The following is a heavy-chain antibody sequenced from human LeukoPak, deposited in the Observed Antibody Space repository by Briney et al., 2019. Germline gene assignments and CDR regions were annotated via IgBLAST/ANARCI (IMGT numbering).Heavy chain of an antibody. J-gene: IGHJ4*02. D-gene: IGHD3-3*01. V-gene: IGHV1-18*01. CDR2: ISAYNGNT. CDR1: GYTCTSYG. Sequence: ASVKVSCKASGYTCTSYGISWVRQAPGQGLEWMGWISAYNGNTNYAQKLQGRVTMTTDTSTSTAYMELRSLRSDDTAVYYCARGSNDDFWSGYSNWGQGTLVTVSS. CDR3: ARGSNDDFWSGYSN.